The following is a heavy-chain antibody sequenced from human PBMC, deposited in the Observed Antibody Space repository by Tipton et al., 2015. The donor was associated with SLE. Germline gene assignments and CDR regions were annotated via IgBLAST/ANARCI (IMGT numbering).Heavy chain of an antibody. D-gene: IGHD3-10*01. CDR1: GFTFSSYS. V-gene: IGHV3-21*03. CDR3: ARGVSFYGSGTPDTFDI. CDR2: ISSSSSYI. Sequence: SLRLSCAASGFTFSSYSMNWVRQAPGKGLEWVSSISSSSSYIYYADSVKGRFTISRDNANNSLYLQMNSLGAEDTAVFYCARGVSFYGSGTPDTFDIWGQGTMVAVSS. J-gene: IGHJ3*02.